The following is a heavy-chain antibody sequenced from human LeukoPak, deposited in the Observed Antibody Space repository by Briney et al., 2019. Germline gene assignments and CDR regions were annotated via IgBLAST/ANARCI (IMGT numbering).Heavy chain of an antibody. V-gene: IGHV3-30*04. CDR2: ISYDGSNK. D-gene: IGHD3-10*01. Sequence: PGGSLRLSCAASGFTFSSYAMHWVRQAPGKGVEWVAVISYDGSNKYYADSVKGRFTISRDNSKNTLYLQMNSLRAEDTAVYYCARVLDDILWFGELSSYFDYWGQGTLVTVSS. CDR1: GFTFSSYA. CDR3: ARVLDDILWFGELSSYFDY. J-gene: IGHJ4*02.